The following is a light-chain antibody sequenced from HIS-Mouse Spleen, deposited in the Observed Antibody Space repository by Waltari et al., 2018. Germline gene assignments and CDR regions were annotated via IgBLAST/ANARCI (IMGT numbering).Light chain of an antibody. Sequence: SSELTQPPSVSVSPGQTARLTCSGDALPKKYAYWYRQKSGQAPVLVIYEDSKRPSGIPERFSGSSSGTMATLTISGAQVEDEADYYCYSTDSSGNHRVFGGGTKLTVL. CDR2: EDS. CDR1: ALPKKY. J-gene: IGLJ2*01. V-gene: IGLV3-10*01. CDR3: YSTDSSGNHRV.